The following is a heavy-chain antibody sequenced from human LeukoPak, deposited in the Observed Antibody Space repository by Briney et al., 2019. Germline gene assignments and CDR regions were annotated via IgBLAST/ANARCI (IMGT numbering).Heavy chain of an antibody. V-gene: IGHV3-23*01. CDR3: AKGRVTTFGVVNTNYAHYYYMDV. CDR1: GFTFSSYD. J-gene: IGHJ6*03. CDR2: ISDGEEGK. D-gene: IGHD3-3*01. Sequence: PGGSLSLSCAASGFTFSSYDKSWGRQAPGQGLEWVSSISDGEEGKSYADSAKGRFTIPRDNSKNTVNLQMKSLRGEDTAVYYCAKGRVTTFGVVNTNYAHYYYMDVWGKGTTVTVSS.